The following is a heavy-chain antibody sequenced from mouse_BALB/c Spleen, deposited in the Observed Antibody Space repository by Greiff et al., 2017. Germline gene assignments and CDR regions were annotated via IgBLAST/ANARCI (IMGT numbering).Heavy chain of an antibody. CDR3: ARGGAYYRYCFDY. J-gene: IGHJ2*01. CDR2: ISYDGSN. CDR1: GYSITSGYY. Sequence: EVKLQESGPGLVKPSQSLSLTCSVTGYSITSGYYWNWIRQFPGNILEWMGYISYDGSNNYNPSLKNRITITRDTSKNQLFLKLNSVTTEDTATYYCARGGAYYRYCFDYWGQGTTLTVSS. V-gene: IGHV3-6*02. D-gene: IGHD2-14*01.